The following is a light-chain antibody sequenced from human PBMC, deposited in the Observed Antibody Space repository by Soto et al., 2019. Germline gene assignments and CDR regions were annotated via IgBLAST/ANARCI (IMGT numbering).Light chain of an antibody. V-gene: IGKV3-15*01. CDR1: QSISSN. CDR2: GTS. Sequence: EIVMTQSPATLSVSPGERATLFCRASQSISSNLAWYQQKAGQAPRLLIYGTSTRATGIAARFSGSGSGTEFTLTISSPQSEDFGIYYCQQYNNWPPLTFGGGTKVEIK. CDR3: QQYNNWPPLT. J-gene: IGKJ4*01.